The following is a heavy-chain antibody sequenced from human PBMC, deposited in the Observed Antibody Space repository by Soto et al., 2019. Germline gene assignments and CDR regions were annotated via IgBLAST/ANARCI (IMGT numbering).Heavy chain of an antibody. CDR1: GFTFSSYG. D-gene: IGHD6-13*01. Sequence: PGGSLRLSCAASGFTFSSYGMHWVRQAPGKGLEWVAVIWYDGSNKYYADSVKGRFTISRDNSKNTLYLQMNSLRAEDTAVYYCARDRVAADYYGMDVWGQGTTVTVSS. CDR2: IWYDGSNK. CDR3: ARDRVAADYYGMDV. V-gene: IGHV3-33*01. J-gene: IGHJ6*02.